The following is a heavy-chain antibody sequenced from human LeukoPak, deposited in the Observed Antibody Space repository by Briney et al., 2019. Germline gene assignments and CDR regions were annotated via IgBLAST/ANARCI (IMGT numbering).Heavy chain of an antibody. Sequence: PSQTLSLTCTVSGGSISSGGYYWSWIRQPPGKGLEWIGYIYHSGSTYYNPSLKSRVTISVDRSKNQFSLKLSSVTAADTAVYYCARRLAFWSGYFPWGQGTLVTVSS. CDR2: IYHSGST. J-gene: IGHJ5*02. CDR1: GGSISSGGYY. V-gene: IGHV4-30-2*01. CDR3: ARRLAFWSGYFP. D-gene: IGHD3-3*01.